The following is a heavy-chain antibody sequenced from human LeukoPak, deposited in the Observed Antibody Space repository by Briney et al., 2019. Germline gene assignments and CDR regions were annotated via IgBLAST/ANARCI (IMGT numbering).Heavy chain of an antibody. Sequence: GGSLRLSCAASGFTFSSYWMSWVRQAPGKGLEWVANIKQDGSEKYYVDSVKGRFTISRDNAKNSLYLQMNSLRAEDTAVYYCARTDGDYYYYYGVDVWGQGTTVTVSS. CDR1: GFTFSSYW. V-gene: IGHV3-7*03. D-gene: IGHD4-17*01. CDR3: ARTDGDYYYYYGVDV. CDR2: IKQDGSEK. J-gene: IGHJ6*02.